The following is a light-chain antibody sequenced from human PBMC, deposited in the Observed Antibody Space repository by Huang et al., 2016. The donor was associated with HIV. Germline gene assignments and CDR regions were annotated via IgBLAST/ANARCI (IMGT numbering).Light chain of an antibody. Sequence: IVLTQSPGTLSVSPGERAALSCRASQSISRSYLVWYQQKPGQAPSLLIYGASSRATGIPDRVSGSGSGRYFTLTISRLEPEDFAVYFCQQYHSSPVTFGQGTRLEIK. CDR2: GAS. V-gene: IGKV3-20*01. J-gene: IGKJ5*01. CDR3: QQYHSSPVT. CDR1: QSISRSY.